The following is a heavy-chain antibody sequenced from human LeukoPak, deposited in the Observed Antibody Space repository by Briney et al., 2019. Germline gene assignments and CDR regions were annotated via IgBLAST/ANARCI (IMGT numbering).Heavy chain of an antibody. D-gene: IGHD6-19*01. CDR2: IKQDGSEK. V-gene: IGHV3-7*01. CDR1: GFTFSSYW. Sequence: GGSLRLSCAASGFTFSSYWMSWVRQAPGKGLEWVANIKQDGSEKYYVDSVKGRFTISRDNAKNSLYLQMNSLRAEDTAVYYCARMSPGGEQWLVFYYYYYMDVWGKGTTVTASS. J-gene: IGHJ6*03. CDR3: ARMSPGGEQWLVFYYYYYMDV.